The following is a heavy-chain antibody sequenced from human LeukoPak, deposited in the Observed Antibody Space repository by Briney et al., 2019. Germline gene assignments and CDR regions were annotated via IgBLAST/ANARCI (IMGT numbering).Heavy chain of an antibody. CDR1: GGSFSGYY. V-gene: IGHV4-34*01. Sequence: SETLSLTCAVYGGSFSGYYWSWIRQPPGKGLEWIGEINHSGSTNYNPSLKSRVTISVDTSKNQFSLKLSSVTAADTAVYYCARGVTARGVIRPFDYWGQGTLVTVSS. J-gene: IGHJ4*02. CDR2: INHSGST. CDR3: ARGVTARGVIRPFDY. D-gene: IGHD3-10*01.